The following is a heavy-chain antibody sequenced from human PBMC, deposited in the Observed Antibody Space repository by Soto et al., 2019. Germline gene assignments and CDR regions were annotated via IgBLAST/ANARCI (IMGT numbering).Heavy chain of an antibody. V-gene: IGHV3-23*01. Sequence: EVQLLESGGGLGQPGGSLRLSCAASGFTFSSYAMTWVRQAPGRGLEWVSAISGSGSPTYYADSVKGRFTISRDNSKNTXYLQMNSLRADDTAVYYCARDMSGGTYNYYYGMDVWGQGTTVTVSS. J-gene: IGHJ6*02. CDR2: ISGSGSPT. D-gene: IGHD1-26*01. CDR1: GFTFSSYA. CDR3: ARDMSGGTYNYYYGMDV.